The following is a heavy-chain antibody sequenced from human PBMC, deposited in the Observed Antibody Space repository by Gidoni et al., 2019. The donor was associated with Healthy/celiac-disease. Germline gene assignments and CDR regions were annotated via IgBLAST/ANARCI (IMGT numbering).Heavy chain of an antibody. D-gene: IGHD4-17*01. CDR2: INSDGSST. Sequence: EVQLVESGGGLVQPGGSLRLSCAASGFTFSSYWMHWVRQAPGKGLGWVSRINSDGSSTSYADSVKGRFTISRDNSKNTLYLQMNSLRAEDTAVYYCARVARYYGDRGWFDPWGQGTLVTVSS. CDR3: ARVARYYGDRGWFDP. J-gene: IGHJ5*02. CDR1: GFTFSSYW. V-gene: IGHV3-74*01.